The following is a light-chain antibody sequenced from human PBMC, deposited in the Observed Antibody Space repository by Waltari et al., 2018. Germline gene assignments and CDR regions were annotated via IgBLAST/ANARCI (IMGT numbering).Light chain of an antibody. J-gene: IGLJ2*01. V-gene: IGLV1-44*01. CDR2: STF. CDR1: NSNIGRNT. Sequence: QSVLTQPPSASGTPRQRVTISCSGSNSNIGRNTVNWYQQFPGAAPTLRVYSTFQRPSGDPGRFSGSQSGTSGSLANLGVRPEDEADYYCATWDDSLNGPVFGGGTKLTVL. CDR3: ATWDDSLNGPV.